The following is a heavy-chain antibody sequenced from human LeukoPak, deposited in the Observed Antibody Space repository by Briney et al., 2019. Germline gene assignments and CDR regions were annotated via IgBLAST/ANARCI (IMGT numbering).Heavy chain of an antibody. CDR1: GFTFSSYA. CDR3: AIYGGSGTNAFDM. CDR2: ISGGGGST. V-gene: IGHV3-23*01. J-gene: IGHJ3*02. D-gene: IGHD5-12*01. Sequence: PGGSLRLSCAASGFTFSSYAMTWVRQGPGKGLEWVSDISGGGGSTYYADSVKGRFTFSRDNSKNTLYLQMHSLRAEDTAVYHCAIYGGSGTNAFDMWGQGTMDTVSS.